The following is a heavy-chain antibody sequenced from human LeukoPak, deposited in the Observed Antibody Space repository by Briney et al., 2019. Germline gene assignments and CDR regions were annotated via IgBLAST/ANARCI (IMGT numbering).Heavy chain of an antibody. CDR3: ARARDLTIFGVVNPGTLDY. D-gene: IGHD3-3*01. CDR1: GGSISSGDYY. J-gene: IGHJ4*02. V-gene: IGHV4-30-4*01. Sequence: SQTLSLTCTVSGGSISSGDYYWSWIRQPPGKGLEWIGYIYYSGSTYYNPSLKSRVTISVDTSKNQFSLKLSSVTAADTAVYYCARARDLTIFGVVNPGTLDYWGQGTLVTVSS. CDR2: IYYSGST.